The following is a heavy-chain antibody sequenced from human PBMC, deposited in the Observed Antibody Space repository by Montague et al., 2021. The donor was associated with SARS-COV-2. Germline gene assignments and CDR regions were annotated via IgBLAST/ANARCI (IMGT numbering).Heavy chain of an antibody. CDR2: ISPYNGKA. CDR3: ARLSYDFWSGSVDY. CDR1: GYPFTNYG. J-gene: IGHJ4*02. D-gene: IGHD3/OR15-3a*01. V-gene: IGHV1-18*01. Sequence: SVKVSCKASGYPFTNYGIHWVRQAPGQGLEWMGWISPYNGKADFAQNVQGRITMTTDTSTSTAYLDLRSLSSDDTAVYYCARLSYDFWSGSVDYWGQGTLVTVSS.